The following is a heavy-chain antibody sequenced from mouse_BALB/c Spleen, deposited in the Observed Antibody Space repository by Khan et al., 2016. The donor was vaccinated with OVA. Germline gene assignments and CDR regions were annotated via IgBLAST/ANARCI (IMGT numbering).Heavy chain of an antibody. CDR2: IWSDGST. CDR1: GFSLTNYG. CDR3: ARQPYYHYNIMDY. V-gene: IGHV2-6-1*01. Sequence: QVQLKQSGPGLVAPSQSLSITCTISGFSLTNYGVHWVRQPPGKGLEWLVVIWSDGSTTYTSALKSRLTISKDNSKSQVFLKMNSLQTDDTAMYFGARQPYYHYNIMDYWGQGTSVTVSS. D-gene: IGHD2-10*01. J-gene: IGHJ4*01.